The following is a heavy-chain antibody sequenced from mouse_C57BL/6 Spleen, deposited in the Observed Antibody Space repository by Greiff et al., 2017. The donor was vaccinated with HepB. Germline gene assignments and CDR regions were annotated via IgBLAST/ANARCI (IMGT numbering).Heavy chain of an antibody. J-gene: IGHJ3*01. CDR2: IRSKSNNYAT. CDR3: ASQRYGSSSFAY. Sequence: EVQGVESGGGLVQPKGSLKLSCAASGFSFNTYAMNWVRQAPGKGLEWVARIRSKSNNYATYYADSVKDRFTISRDDSESMLYLQMNNLKTEDTAMYYCASQRYGSSSFAYWGQGTLVTVSA. V-gene: IGHV10-1*01. D-gene: IGHD1-1*01. CDR1: GFSFNTYA.